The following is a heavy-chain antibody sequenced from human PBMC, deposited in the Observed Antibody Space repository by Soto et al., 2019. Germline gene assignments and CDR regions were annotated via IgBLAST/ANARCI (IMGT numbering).Heavy chain of an antibody. Sequence: QVQLVQSGGGVVQPGRSLRLSCETSGFRFRDYGMHCVRQAPGKGLEWVAVIWHDGSNKHYADSVKGRFTVSRDNSKRTLCLHMDTLSAEDTAVYYCARAPSGAGTVGFDFWCQGTPVSVSS. J-gene: IGHJ4*02. CDR1: GFRFRDYG. V-gene: IGHV3-33*01. CDR3: ARAPSGAGTVGFDF. CDR2: IWHDGSNK. D-gene: IGHD1-1*01.